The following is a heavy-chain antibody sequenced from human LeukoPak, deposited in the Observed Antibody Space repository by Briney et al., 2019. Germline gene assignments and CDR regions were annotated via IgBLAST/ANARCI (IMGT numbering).Heavy chain of an antibody. Sequence: GGSLRLSCAASRFTFSSYGMHWVRQAPGKGLEWVAVIWYDGSNKYYADSVKGRFTISRDNSKNTLYLQMNSLRAEDTAVYYCARVTSIAAAGDWGQGTLVTVSS. D-gene: IGHD6-13*01. CDR1: RFTFSSYG. J-gene: IGHJ4*02. V-gene: IGHV3-33*01. CDR2: IWYDGSNK. CDR3: ARVTSIAAAGD.